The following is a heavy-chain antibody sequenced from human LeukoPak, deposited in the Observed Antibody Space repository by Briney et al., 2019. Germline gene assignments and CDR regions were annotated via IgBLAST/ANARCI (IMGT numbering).Heavy chain of an antibody. Sequence: GASVKASCKASGYTFTSYDINWVRQATGQGLEWMGWMNPNSGNTGYAQKFQGRVTMTRNTSISTAYMELSSLRSEDTAVYYCARAGGSYSYYYYMDVWGKGTTVTVSS. CDR2: MNPNSGNT. CDR1: GYTFTSYD. CDR3: ARAGGSYSYYYYMDV. D-gene: IGHD1-26*01. V-gene: IGHV1-8*01. J-gene: IGHJ6*03.